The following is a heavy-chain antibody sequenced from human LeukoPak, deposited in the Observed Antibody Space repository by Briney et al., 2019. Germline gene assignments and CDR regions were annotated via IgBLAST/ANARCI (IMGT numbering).Heavy chain of an antibody. J-gene: IGHJ4*02. CDR2: IKQDGSEK. CDR3: ARDRSSGWYQY. V-gene: IGHV3-7*01. D-gene: IGHD6-19*01. Sequence: GGSLRLSCGASGFTFSSYWMTWVRQAPGKGLEWVASIKQDGSEKYYVDSVKGRFTISRDNAKNSLYLQMNSLRAEDTAVYYCARDRSSGWYQYWGQGTLVTVSS. CDR1: GFTFSSYW.